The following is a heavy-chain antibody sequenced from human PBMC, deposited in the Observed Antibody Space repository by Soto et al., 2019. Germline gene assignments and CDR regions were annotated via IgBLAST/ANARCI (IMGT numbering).Heavy chain of an antibody. J-gene: IGHJ6*02. CDR3: ARDRSSAYYYYGMDV. V-gene: IGHV1-46*01. CDR2: INPSGGST. D-gene: IGHD6-6*01. Sequence: QVQLVQSGAEVKKHGASVKVSCKASGYTFTSYYMHWVRQAPGQGLEWMGIINPSGGSTSYAQKFKGRVTMTRDTSTSTVYMELSSLRSEDTAVYYCARDRSSAYYYYGMDVWGQGTTVTVSS. CDR1: GYTFTSYY.